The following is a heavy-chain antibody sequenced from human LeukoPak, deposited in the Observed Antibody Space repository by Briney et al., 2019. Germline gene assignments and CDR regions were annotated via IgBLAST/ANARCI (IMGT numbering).Heavy chain of an antibody. J-gene: IGHJ1*01. CDR3: ARRGDPHGYFDWLSSDEYFQH. Sequence: GASVKVSCKASGYTFTGYYMHWVRQAPGQGLEWMGWINPNSGGTNYAQKFQGRVTMTRDTSISTAYMELSRLRSDDTAVYYCARRGDPHGYFDWLSSDEYFQHWGQGTLVTVSS. V-gene: IGHV1-2*02. D-gene: IGHD3-9*01. CDR2: INPNSGGT. CDR1: GYTFTGYY.